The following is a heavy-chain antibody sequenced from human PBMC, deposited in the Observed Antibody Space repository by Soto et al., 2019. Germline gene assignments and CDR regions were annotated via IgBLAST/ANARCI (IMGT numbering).Heavy chain of an antibody. J-gene: IGHJ4*02. CDR2: IYYSGST. CDR3: ARARLGSLGYFEY. Sequence: QVQLQESGPGLVKPSQTLSVTCTVSGESISSGGYYWSWIRQHPGEGLEWIGYIYYSGSTYYNPSLKSRVTISVDTSKNQFSLWLSSVTTADTAVYYCARARLGSLGYFEYWGQGTLVTVSS. D-gene: IGHD3-16*01. CDR1: GESISSGGYY. V-gene: IGHV4-31*03.